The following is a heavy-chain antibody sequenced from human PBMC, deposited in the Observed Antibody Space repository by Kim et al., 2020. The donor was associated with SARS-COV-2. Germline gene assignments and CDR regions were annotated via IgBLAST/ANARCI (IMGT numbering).Heavy chain of an antibody. J-gene: IGHJ4*01. CDR1: GGSVTSGSYY. Sequence: SETLSLTCTVSGGSVTSGSYYWSWIRPPPGKGLEWIAYIYYSGSTNYNPSLKSRVTISIDRSKTHFSLKLTSVTAADTAVYYCATRYYSSGWYDYFDSWG. V-gene: IGHV4-61*03. D-gene: IGHD6-19*01. CDR2: IYYSGST. CDR3: ATRYYSSGWYDYFDS.